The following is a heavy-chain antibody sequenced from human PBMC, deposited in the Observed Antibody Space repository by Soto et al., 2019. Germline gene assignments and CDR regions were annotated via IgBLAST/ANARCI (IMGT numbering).Heavy chain of an antibody. J-gene: IGHJ3*02. CDR1: GVPFMSYA. D-gene: IGHD6-13*01. V-gene: IGHV3-23*01. CDR2: ISGSGGST. CDR3: AKDHGAPGSSWSLPGAFDI. Sequence: GGSLRLSCASSGVPFMSYAMGWFRQAPGKGLDWVSAISGSGGSTYYADSVKGRFTISRDNSKNTLYLQMYSLRAEDTAVYYCAKDHGAPGSSWSLPGAFDIWGQGTMVTVSS.